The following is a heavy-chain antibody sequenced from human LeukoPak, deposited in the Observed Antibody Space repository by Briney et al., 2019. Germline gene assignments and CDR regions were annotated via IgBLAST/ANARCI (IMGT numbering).Heavy chain of an antibody. CDR2: TYYRSKWYN. CDR3: ARGGTTVTSYYFDY. J-gene: IGHJ4*02. Sequence: SQTLSLTCAISGDSVSSNSAAWNWSRQSPPRDLEWLGRTYYRSKWYNDYAVSVKSRITINPDTSKNQFSLQLNSVTPEDTAVYYCARGGTTVTSYYFDYWGQGTLVTVSS. CDR1: GDSVSSNSAA. V-gene: IGHV6-1*01. D-gene: IGHD4-17*01.